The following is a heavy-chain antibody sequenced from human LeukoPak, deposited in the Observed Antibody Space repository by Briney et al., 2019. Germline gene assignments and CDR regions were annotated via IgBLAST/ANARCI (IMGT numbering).Heavy chain of an antibody. D-gene: IGHD2-15*01. J-gene: IGHJ6*02. CDR2: IKQDGSEK. Sequence: PGGSLRLSCAASGFTFSSYAMSWVRQAPGKGLEWVANIKQDGSEKYYVDSVKGRFTISRDNAKNSLYLQMNSLRAEDTAVYYCARDKAYSRVSMDVWGQGTTVTVSS. V-gene: IGHV3-7*01. CDR1: GFTFSSYA. CDR3: ARDKAYSRVSMDV.